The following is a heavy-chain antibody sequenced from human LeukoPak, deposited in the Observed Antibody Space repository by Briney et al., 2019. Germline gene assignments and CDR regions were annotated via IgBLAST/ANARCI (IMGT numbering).Heavy chain of an antibody. CDR3: ARQKAYCGGDCYTTDY. CDR2: IYPGDSDT. V-gene: IGHV5-51*01. CDR1: GYSFTSYW. Sequence: GESLKISCKGSGYSFTSYWIGWVRQMPGKGLEWMGIIYPGDSDTRYSPSFQGQVTISADKSISTAYLQWSSLKASDTAMYYCARQKAYCGGDCYTTDYWGQGTLVTVSS. D-gene: IGHD2-21*02. J-gene: IGHJ4*02.